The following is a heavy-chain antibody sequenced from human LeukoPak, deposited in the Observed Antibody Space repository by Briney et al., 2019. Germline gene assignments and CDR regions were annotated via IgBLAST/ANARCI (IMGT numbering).Heavy chain of an antibody. J-gene: IGHJ5*02. CDR1: GGTFSSYA. CDR3: ARVTAAGRGSWFDP. V-gene: IGHV1-69*05. CDR2: IIPIFGTA. Sequence: ASVKVSCKASGGTFSSYAISWVRQAPGQGLEWMGGIIPIFGTANYAQKFQGRVTITTDESTSTAYMELSSLRSEDTAVYYCARVTAAGRGSWFDPWGQGTLVTVSS. D-gene: IGHD6-13*01.